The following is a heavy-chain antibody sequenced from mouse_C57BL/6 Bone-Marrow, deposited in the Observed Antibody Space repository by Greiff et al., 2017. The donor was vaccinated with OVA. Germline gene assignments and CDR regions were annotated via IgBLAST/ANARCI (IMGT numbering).Heavy chain of an antibody. D-gene: IGHD3-2*02. CDR3: ARHGYRQLRLRPLFDY. J-gene: IGHJ2*01. CDR1: GYTFTDYY. V-gene: IGHV1-75*01. CDR2: IFPGSGST. Sequence: QVQLQQSGPELVKPGASVKISCKASGYTFTDYYINWVKQRPGQGLEWIGWIFPGSGSTYYNEKFKDKATLTADKSSSTVYMELSRLTSEDSAVYFCARHGYRQLRLRPLFDYWGQGTTLTVSS.